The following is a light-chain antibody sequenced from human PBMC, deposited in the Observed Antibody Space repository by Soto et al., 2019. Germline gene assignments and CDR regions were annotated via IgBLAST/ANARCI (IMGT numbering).Light chain of an antibody. CDR3: QQSYSTPPYT. J-gene: IGKJ2*01. CDR1: QYINNY. Sequence: DIQMTQSPSSLSTSVGDRVTITCRASQYINNYLNWYQQKPGKAPKLLIFAAYNLQSGVPSRFSGSGSGTDFSLTISSLQPEDFATYYFQQSYSTPPYTFGQGTKLDMK. CDR2: AAY. V-gene: IGKV1-39*01.